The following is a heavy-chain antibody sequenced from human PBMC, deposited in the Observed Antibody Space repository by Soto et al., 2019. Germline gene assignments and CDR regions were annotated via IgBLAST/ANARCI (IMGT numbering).Heavy chain of an antibody. J-gene: IGHJ4*02. D-gene: IGHD2-21*02. CDR2: ISYDGSNK. V-gene: IGHV3-30-3*01. CDR3: AREPSVDGGNSNYFDY. CDR1: GFTFSSYA. Sequence: QVQLVESGGGVVQPGRSLRLSCAASGFTFSSYAMHWVRQAPGKGLEWVAVISYDGSNKYYADSVKGRFTISRDNSKDSLDLQMNSRRAEDTAVYYCAREPSVDGGNSNYFDYWGQGTLVTVSS.